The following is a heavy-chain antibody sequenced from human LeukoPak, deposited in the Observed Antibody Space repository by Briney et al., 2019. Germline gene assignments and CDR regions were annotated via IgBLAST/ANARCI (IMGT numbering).Heavy chain of an antibody. CDR2: INHSGST. D-gene: IGHD3-22*01. V-gene: IGHV4-34*01. Sequence: SETLSLTCTVSGGSISSYYWSWIRQPPGKGLEWIGEINHSGSTNYNPSLKSRVTISVGTSKNQFSLKLSSVTAADTAVYYCARLWASDYYDSSGYRPRDYWGQGTLVTVSS. CDR1: GGSISSYY. J-gene: IGHJ4*02. CDR3: ARLWASDYYDSSGYRPRDY.